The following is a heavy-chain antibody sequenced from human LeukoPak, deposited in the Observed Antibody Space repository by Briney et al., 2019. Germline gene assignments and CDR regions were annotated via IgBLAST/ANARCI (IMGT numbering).Heavy chain of an antibody. CDR1: GGSISSGGYY. CDR3: ARGRSNYYGMGV. Sequence: PSETLSLTCTVSGGSISSGGYYWSWIRQHPGKGLEWIGYIYYSGSTYYNPSLKSRVTISVDTSKNQFSLKVSSVTAADTAVYYCARGRSNYYGMGVWGQGTTVTVSS. CDR2: IYYSGST. V-gene: IGHV4-31*03. J-gene: IGHJ6*02. D-gene: IGHD1-26*01.